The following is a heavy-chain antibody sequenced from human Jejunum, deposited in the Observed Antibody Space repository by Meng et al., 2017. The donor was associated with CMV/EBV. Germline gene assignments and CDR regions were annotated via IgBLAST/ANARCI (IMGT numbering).Heavy chain of an antibody. CDR2: VIPILGEA. Sequence: SCKVSGGTFSDYTISWVRQAPGQGLEWMGRVIPILGEADYAQKFQDRFTITADKSTSTVYMEMSSLRSEDTVLYYCAIFGVIVGFHDWGQGTLVTVSS. D-gene: IGHD3-3*01. CDR3: AIFGVIVGFHD. J-gene: IGHJ4*02. V-gene: IGHV1-69*02. CDR1: GGTFSDYT.